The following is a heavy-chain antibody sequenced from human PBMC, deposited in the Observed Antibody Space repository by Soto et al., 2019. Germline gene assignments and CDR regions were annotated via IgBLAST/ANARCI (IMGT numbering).Heavy chain of an antibody. CDR3: AHMAGRLELRYYYYYGMDV. CDR2: IYWNDDK. CDR1: GFSLSTSGVG. J-gene: IGHJ6*02. Sequence: SGPTLVKPTQTLTLTCTFSGFSLSTSGVGVGWIRQPPGKALEWLALIYWNDDKRYSPSLKSRLTITKDTSKNQVVLTMTNMDPVDTATYYCAHMAGRLELRYYYYYGMDVWGQGTTVTVSS. V-gene: IGHV2-5*01. D-gene: IGHD1-7*01.